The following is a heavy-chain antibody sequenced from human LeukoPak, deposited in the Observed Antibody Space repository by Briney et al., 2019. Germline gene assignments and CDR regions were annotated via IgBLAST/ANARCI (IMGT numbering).Heavy chain of an antibody. CDR2: IYTSGST. V-gene: IGHV4-4*07. J-gene: IGHJ4*02. Sequence: SETLSLTGTVFGGSISSYYWSWIRQPAGKGLEWIGRIYTSGSTNYNPSLKSRVTMSVDTSKNQFSLKLSSVPAADTAVYYWARVSYDSSGVEYWGQGTLVTVSS. D-gene: IGHD3-22*01. CDR1: GGSISSYY. CDR3: ARVSYDSSGVEY.